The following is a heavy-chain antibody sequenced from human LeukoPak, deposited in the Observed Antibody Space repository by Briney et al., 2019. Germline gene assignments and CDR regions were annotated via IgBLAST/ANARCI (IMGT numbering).Heavy chain of an antibody. CDR2: TSATGDTT. D-gene: IGHD1-26*01. V-gene: IGHV3-23*01. CDR3: XKXREIYSGSXYYFDY. J-gene: IGHJ4*02. Sequence: PGGSLRLSCAASGFTFSTYAMNWVRQAPGKGLEWVSATSATGDTTSYAGSVKGRFIISRDNSKNTLYLQMTSLRAEDTAVYCCXKXREIYSGSXYYFDYXGQGTLVTVSS. CDR1: GFTFSTYA.